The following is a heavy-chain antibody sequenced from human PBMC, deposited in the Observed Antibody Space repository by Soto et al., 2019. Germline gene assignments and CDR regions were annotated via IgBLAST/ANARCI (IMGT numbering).Heavy chain of an antibody. CDR3: ARKDKSGYFNWFDP. CDR1: GYKFTSSW. J-gene: IGHJ5*02. V-gene: IGHV5-51*01. D-gene: IGHD3-22*01. Sequence: GESLKLSCRTSGYKFTSSWIAWVRQMPGKGLEWMGIIFPSDSDTRYSPSFQGQVTISADRSTSTVFLQWASLKASDTAVYFCARKDKSGYFNWFDPWGQGTLVTVSS. CDR2: IFPSDSDT.